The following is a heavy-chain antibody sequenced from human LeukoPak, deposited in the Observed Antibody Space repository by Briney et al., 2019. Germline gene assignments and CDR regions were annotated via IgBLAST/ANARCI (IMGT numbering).Heavy chain of an antibody. Sequence: ASVKVSCKASGYTFTSYGISWVRQAPGQGLEWMGWISAYNGNTNYAQKLQGRVTMTTDTFTSTAYMELRSLRSDDTAVYYCARHRYCSSTSCFFDYWGQGTLVTVSS. CDR2: ISAYNGNT. CDR3: ARHRYCSSTSCFFDY. D-gene: IGHD2-2*01. J-gene: IGHJ4*02. CDR1: GYTFTSYG. V-gene: IGHV1-18*01.